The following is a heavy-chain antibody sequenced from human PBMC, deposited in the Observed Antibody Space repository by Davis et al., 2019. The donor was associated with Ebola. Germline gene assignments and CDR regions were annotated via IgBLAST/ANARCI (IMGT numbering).Heavy chain of an antibody. CDR2: IWYDGSNK. J-gene: IGHJ4*02. D-gene: IGHD1-26*01. V-gene: IGHV3-33*08. CDR3: ARVEWELLEGYFDY. Sequence: GESLKISCAASGFTFSSYGMHWVRQAPGKGLEWVAVIWYDGSNKYYADSVKGRFTISRDNSKNTLYLQMNSLRAEDTAVYYCARVEWELLEGYFDYWGQGTLVTVSS. CDR1: GFTFSSYG.